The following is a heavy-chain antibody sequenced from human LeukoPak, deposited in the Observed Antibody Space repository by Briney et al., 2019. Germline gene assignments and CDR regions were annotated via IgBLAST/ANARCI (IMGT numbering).Heavy chain of an antibody. Sequence: SATLSLTFPVSGGSISSYYWSWIRPPAGEGLEWIGRIYTSGSTNYNPALKSRVTMSVDTSKNQFSLKLSSVTAADTAVYYCARGGYDSSGYWAYYYYGMDVWGQGTTVTVSS. CDR1: GGSISSYY. J-gene: IGHJ6*02. V-gene: IGHV4-4*07. CDR3: ARGGYDSSGYWAYYYYGMDV. CDR2: IYTSGST. D-gene: IGHD3-22*01.